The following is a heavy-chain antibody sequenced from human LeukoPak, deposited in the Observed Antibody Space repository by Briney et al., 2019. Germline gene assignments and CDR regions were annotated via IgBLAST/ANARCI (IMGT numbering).Heavy chain of an antibody. CDR3: ARPSTWIAVAGKYFQH. V-gene: IGHV4-30-4*01. Sequence: PSETLSLTCTVSGGSISSGDYYWSWIRQPPGKGLEWIGYIYYSGSTYYNPSLKSRVTISVDTSKNQFSLKLSSVTAADTAVYYCARPSTWIAVAGKYFQHWGQGTLVTVSS. CDR2: IYYSGST. J-gene: IGHJ1*01. CDR1: GGSISSGDYY. D-gene: IGHD6-19*01.